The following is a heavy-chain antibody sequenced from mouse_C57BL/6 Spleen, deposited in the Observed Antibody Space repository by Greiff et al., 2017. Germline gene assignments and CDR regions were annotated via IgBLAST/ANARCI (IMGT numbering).Heavy chain of an antibody. Sequence: EVKVVESGEGLVKPGGSLKLSCAASGFTFSSYAMSWVRQTPEKRLEWVAYISSGGDYIYYADTVKGRFTISRDNARNTLYLQMSSLKSEDTAMYYCTRGYGIFDYWGQGTTLTVSS. V-gene: IGHV5-9-1*02. J-gene: IGHJ2*01. CDR1: GFTFSSYA. CDR2: ISSGGDYI. D-gene: IGHD2-10*02. CDR3: TRGYGIFDY.